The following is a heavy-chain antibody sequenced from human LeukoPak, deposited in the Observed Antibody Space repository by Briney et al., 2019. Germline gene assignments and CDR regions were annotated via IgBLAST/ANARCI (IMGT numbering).Heavy chain of an antibody. CDR2: ISFSSTYI. CDR1: GFTFSSYN. D-gene: IGHD5-24*01. CDR3: ARGGNGYNLDY. J-gene: IGHJ4*02. Sequence: GGSLRLSCAASGFTFSSYNMNWVRQAPGKGLEWVSSISFSSTYIYYADSVKGRFTISRDNAKNSLYLQMNNLRAEDTAVYYCARGGNGYNLDYWGQGTLVTVSS. V-gene: IGHV3-21*04.